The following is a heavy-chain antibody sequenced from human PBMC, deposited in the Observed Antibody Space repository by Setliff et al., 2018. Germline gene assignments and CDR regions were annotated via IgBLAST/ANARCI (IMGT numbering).Heavy chain of an antibody. Sequence: GGSLRLSCAASGFTFSSYSMNWVRQAPGKGLEWVSSISSSSSYIYYAYSVKGRFTISRDHAKNSLCLQTHSLRAEATAVYYCARDPHFDSWGQGTLVTVSS. CDR2: ISSSSSYI. CDR3: ARDPHFDS. J-gene: IGHJ4*02. V-gene: IGHV3-21*06. CDR1: GFTFSSYS.